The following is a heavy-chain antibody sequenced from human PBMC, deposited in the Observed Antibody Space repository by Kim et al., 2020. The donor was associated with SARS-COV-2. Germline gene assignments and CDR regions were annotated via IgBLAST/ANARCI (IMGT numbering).Heavy chain of an antibody. CDR3: ARGAPQDI. V-gene: IGHV4-34*01. CDR2: INHSGST. J-gene: IGHJ3*02. CDR1: GGSFSGYY. Sequence: SETLSLTCAVYGGSFSGYYWSWIRQPPGKGLEWIGEINHSGSTNYNPSLKSRVTISVDTSKNQFSLKLSSVTAADTAVYYCARGAPQDIWGQGTIVTVS.